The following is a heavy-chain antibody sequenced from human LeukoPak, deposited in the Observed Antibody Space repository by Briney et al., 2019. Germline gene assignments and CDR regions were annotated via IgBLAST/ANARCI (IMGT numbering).Heavy chain of an antibody. D-gene: IGHD1-1*01. Sequence: SETLSLTCTVSGSSISSSSYYWGWIRQPPGKGLEWIGSIYYSGSTYYNPSLKSRVTISVDTSKNQFSLKLSSVTAADTAVYYCARYGLQLNWFDPWGQGTLVTVSS. CDR3: ARYGLQLNWFDP. CDR1: GSSISSSSYY. J-gene: IGHJ5*02. V-gene: IGHV4-39*07. CDR2: IYYSGST.